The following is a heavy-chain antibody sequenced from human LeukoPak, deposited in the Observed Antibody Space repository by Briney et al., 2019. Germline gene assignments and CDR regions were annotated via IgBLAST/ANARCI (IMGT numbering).Heavy chain of an antibody. V-gene: IGHV4-39*01. CDR3: AIAGSSAYPIFH. D-gene: IGHD6-19*01. CDR2: ISYSGST. J-gene: IGHJ4*02. CDR1: GGSISSSSFY. Sequence: PSETLSLTCTVSGGSISSSSFYWGWIRQPPGKGLEWIVSISYSGSTSYNPSLKSRVTISVDTSKNQFSLKLSSVTAADTAVYSCAIAGSSAYPIFHWGQGTLVTVSS.